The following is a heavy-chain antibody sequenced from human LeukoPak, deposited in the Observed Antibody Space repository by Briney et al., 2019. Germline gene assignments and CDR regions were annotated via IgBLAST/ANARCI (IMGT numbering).Heavy chain of an antibody. D-gene: IGHD3-3*01. V-gene: IGHV1-69*05. CDR2: IIPIFGTA. J-gene: IGHJ5*02. CDR3: ARGPNYDFWSGYYMMHGWFDP. Sequence: GASVKVSCKASGGTFSSYAISWVRQAPGQGLEWMGGIIPIFGTANYAQKFQGRVTITTDESTSTAYMELSSLRSEDTAVYYRARGPNYDFWSGYYMMHGWFDPWGQGTLVTVSS. CDR1: GGTFSSYA.